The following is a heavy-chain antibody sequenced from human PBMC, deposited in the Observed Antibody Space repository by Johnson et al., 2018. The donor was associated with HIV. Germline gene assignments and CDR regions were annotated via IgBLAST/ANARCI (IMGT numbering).Heavy chain of an antibody. CDR2: IRYDGSDK. D-gene: IGHD6-13*01. V-gene: IGHV3-30*02. Sequence: VQLVESGGGVVQPGGSLRLSCAASGFTFSIYGMHWVRQAPGKGVEWVAFIRYDGSDKYYADSVKGRLTISRDKSKTSLYLEMNSLRAEDTAVYYCANLGYNSTYAFDIWGQGTLVTVSS. CDR1: GFTFSIYG. J-gene: IGHJ3*02. CDR3: ANLGYNSTYAFDI.